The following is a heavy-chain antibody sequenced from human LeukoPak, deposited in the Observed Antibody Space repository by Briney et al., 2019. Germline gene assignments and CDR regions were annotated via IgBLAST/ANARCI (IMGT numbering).Heavy chain of an antibody. D-gene: IGHD3-16*02. V-gene: IGHV4-59*08. CDR3: ARQIMITFGGVIVLG. Sequence: SETLSLTCTVSGGSISSFYWSWFYWSWIRQPPGKGLEWIGYIYFSGSTNYNPSLKSRVTISVDTSKNQFSLKLSSVTAADTAVYYCARQIMITFGGVIVLGWGQGTLVTVSS. CDR2: IYFSGST. J-gene: IGHJ4*02. CDR1: GGSISSFY.